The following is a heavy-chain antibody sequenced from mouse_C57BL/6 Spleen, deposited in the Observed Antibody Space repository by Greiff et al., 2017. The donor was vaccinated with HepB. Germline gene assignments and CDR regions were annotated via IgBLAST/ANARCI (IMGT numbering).Heavy chain of an antibody. CDR3: AVYYGNYDDY. CDR1: GYAFSSSW. CDR2: SYPGDGDT. Sequence: QVQLQQSGPELVKPGASVKISCKASGYAFSSSWMNWVKQRPGKGLEWIGRSYPGDGDTNYNGKLKGKSTLTADKSSSTAYMQLSSLTSEDSAVYFCAVYYGNYDDYWGQGTSVTVSS. J-gene: IGHJ4*01. D-gene: IGHD2-1*01. V-gene: IGHV1-82*01.